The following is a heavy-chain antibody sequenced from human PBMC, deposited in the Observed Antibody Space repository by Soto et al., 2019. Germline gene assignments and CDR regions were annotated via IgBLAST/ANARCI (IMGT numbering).Heavy chain of an antibody. D-gene: IGHD3-22*01. Sequence: PGGSLRLSCAASGFTVSSNYMSWVRQAPGKGLEWVSVIYSGGSTYYADSVKGRFTISRDNSKNTLYLQMNSLRAEDTAVYYCARVSTLYDSSGQTDGNDAFDIWGQGRMVT. CDR1: GFTVSSNY. V-gene: IGHV3-53*01. J-gene: IGHJ3*02. CDR2: IYSGGST. CDR3: ARVSTLYDSSGQTDGNDAFDI.